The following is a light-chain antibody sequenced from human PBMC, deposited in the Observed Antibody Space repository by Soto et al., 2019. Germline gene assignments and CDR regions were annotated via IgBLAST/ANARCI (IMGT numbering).Light chain of an antibody. Sequence: SYELIQTPSVSVAPGTTARMTCGGNNIGSKSVHWYQQQPGQAPVLVIYYDSDRPSGIPERFSGSNSGNTATLTISRVEAGDEADYYCQVWDSSRDQVVFGGGTKVTVL. V-gene: IGLV3-21*04. CDR3: QVWDSSRDQVV. CDR1: NIGSKS. CDR2: YDS. J-gene: IGLJ2*01.